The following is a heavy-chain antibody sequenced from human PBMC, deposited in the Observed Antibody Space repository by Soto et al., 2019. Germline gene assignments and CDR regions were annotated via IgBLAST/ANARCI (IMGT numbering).Heavy chain of an antibody. J-gene: IGHJ6*02. CDR2: ISGSGGST. V-gene: IGHV3-23*01. D-gene: IGHD5-18*01. Sequence: GGSLRLSCAASGFTFSSYAMSWVRQAPGKGLEWVSAISGSGGSTYYADSVKGRFTISRDNSKNTLYLQMNSLRAEDTAVYYCAKDHVGYSYGYEGKDYYGMDVWGQGTTVTVSS. CDR1: GFTFSSYA. CDR3: AKDHVGYSYGYEGKDYYGMDV.